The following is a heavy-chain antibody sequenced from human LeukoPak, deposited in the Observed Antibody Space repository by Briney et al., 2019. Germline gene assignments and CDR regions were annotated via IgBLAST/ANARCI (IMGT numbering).Heavy chain of an antibody. CDR2: IYYSGSD. D-gene: IGHD3-10*01. CDR1: GDSISSSSSC. CDR3: ASALWFGELELDP. Sequence: SETLSLTCSVSGDSISSSSSCWGRKRPPPGEGLEWIGSIYYSGSDYYNTSLRSRVTISVDTTKNQFSLRLTSVTAADTAVYYGASALWFGELELDPWGQGTLVTVSS. J-gene: IGHJ5*02. V-gene: IGHV4-39*01.